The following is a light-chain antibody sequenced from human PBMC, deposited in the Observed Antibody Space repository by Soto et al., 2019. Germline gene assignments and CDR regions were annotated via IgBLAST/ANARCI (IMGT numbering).Light chain of an antibody. J-gene: IGKJ5*01. Sequence: ETVLSQSPGTLSLSPGERATLSCGASQSVSSSYLAWYQQKPGQAPRLLIYGASSRATGIPDRSSGSGSGTDFTLTISRLEPEDFAVYYCQQYGSSQITFGQGTRPEI. CDR3: QQYGSSQIT. CDR2: GAS. CDR1: QSVSSSY. V-gene: IGKV3-20*01.